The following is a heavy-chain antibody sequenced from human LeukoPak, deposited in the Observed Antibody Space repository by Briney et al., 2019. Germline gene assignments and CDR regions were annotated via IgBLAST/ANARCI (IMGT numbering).Heavy chain of an antibody. J-gene: IGHJ4*02. CDR1: GGSITNDY. CDR3: ATSYDHGWLIGS. V-gene: IGHV4-59*01. CDR2: IHYSGTI. Sequence: SETLSLTCTVSGGSITNDYWNWIRQSSGKQLEWIGSIHYSGTINYSPSLKSRITISLDTSKNQFSLKLSSVTAADTAMYYCATSYDHGWLIGSWGQGTLVTVSS. D-gene: IGHD3-16*01.